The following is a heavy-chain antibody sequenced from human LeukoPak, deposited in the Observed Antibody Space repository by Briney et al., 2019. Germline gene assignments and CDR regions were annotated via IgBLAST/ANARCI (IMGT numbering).Heavy chain of an antibody. CDR2: MNPNSGNT. V-gene: IGHV1-8*03. Sequence: ASVKVSCKASGYTFTSYDINWVRQATGQGLEWMGWMNPNSGNTGYAQKFQGRVTITRNTSISTAYMELSSLRSEDTAVYYCARVQYDFWSGYGAFDIWGQGTMVTVSS. J-gene: IGHJ3*02. CDR3: ARVQYDFWSGYGAFDI. CDR1: GYTFTSYD. D-gene: IGHD3-3*01.